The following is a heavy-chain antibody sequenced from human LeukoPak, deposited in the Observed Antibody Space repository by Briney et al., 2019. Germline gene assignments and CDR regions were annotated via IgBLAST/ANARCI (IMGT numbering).Heavy chain of an antibody. Sequence: GGSLRLSCAASGFTFSTYAMSWVRQAPGKGLEWVSGISGGGGSTYYADSVKGRFTISRDNSKNTLYLQVKSLRAEDTAVYYCARVYIYYYGMDVWGQGTTVTVSS. D-gene: IGHD6-13*01. V-gene: IGHV3-23*01. CDR1: GFTFSTYA. J-gene: IGHJ6*02. CDR2: ISGGGGST. CDR3: ARVYIYYYGMDV.